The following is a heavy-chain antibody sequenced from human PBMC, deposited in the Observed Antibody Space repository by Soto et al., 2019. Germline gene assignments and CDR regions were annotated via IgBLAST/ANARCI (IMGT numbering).Heavy chain of an antibody. CDR1: GVSISSSY. J-gene: IGHJ4*02. D-gene: IGHD5-12*01. CDR3: ARGGNRYSNTASGVGGFDF. V-gene: IGHV4-59*01. CDR2: IYYTGTT. Sequence: SETLSLTCTVSGVSISSSYWSWFRQSPGTGLEWIGYIYYTGTTNYNPSLKRRVTISLDTAKNQFSLNVNSLTTADTAVYFCARGGNRYSNTASGVGGFDFWGQGTLVTVS.